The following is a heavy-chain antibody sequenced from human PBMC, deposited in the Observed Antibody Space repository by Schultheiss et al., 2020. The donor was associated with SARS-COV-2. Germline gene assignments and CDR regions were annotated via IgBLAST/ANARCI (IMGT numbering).Heavy chain of an antibody. J-gene: IGHJ2*01. V-gene: IGHV4-39*01. CDR2: IYYSGST. D-gene: IGHD5-12*01. CDR3: ARGVSSGYYFDL. CDR1: GGSISSGGYY. Sequence: SETLSLTCTVSGGSISSGGYYWGWIRQPPGKGLEWIGSIYYSGSTYYNPSLKSRVTISVDTSKNQFSLKLSSVTAADTAVYYCARGVSSGYYFDLWGRGTLVTVSS.